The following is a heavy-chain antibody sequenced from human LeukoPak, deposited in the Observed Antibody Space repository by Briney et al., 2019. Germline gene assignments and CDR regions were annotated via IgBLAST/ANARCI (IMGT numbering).Heavy chain of an antibody. CDR3: ARAPMIVVVFPPRLDY. CDR1: GYTFTGYY. Sequence: GASVKVSCKTSGYTFTGYYMHWVRQAPGQRLEWMGWINPNSGGTNYAQKFQDRVTMTGDTSISTAYMELSRLTSDDTAVDYCARAPMIVVVFPPRLDYWGQGTLVTVSS. V-gene: IGHV1-2*02. D-gene: IGHD3-22*01. J-gene: IGHJ4*02. CDR2: INPNSGGT.